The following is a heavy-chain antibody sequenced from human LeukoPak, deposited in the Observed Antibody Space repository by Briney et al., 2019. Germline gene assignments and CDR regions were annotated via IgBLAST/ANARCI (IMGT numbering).Heavy chain of an antibody. D-gene: IGHD1-26*01. CDR3: TTDRWPTGSYCD. CDR1: GFTFSNAW. J-gene: IGHJ4*02. Sequence: GGSLRLSCAASGFTFSNAWMSWVRQAPGKGLEWVGRIKSKTDGGTTDYAAPVKGRFTISRDDSKNTLYLQMNSLKTEDTAVYYCTTDRWPTGSYCDWGQGTLVTVSS. V-gene: IGHV3-15*01. CDR2: IKSKTDGGTT.